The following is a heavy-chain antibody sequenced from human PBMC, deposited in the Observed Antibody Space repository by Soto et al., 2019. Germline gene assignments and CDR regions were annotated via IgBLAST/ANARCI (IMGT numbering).Heavy chain of an antibody. Sequence: EVQLLESGGGLVQPGGSLRLSCAASGFTFSNYAMTWVRQAPGKGLEWVSVITGSGGGTYFVDSVKGRFTISRDNSNNTVYMTMNSLRAEDTAVYYCAKRPLAAAGFDYWGQGTLVTVSS. V-gene: IGHV3-23*01. CDR1: GFTFSNYA. J-gene: IGHJ4*02. D-gene: IGHD6-13*01. CDR3: AKRPLAAAGFDY. CDR2: ITGSGGGT.